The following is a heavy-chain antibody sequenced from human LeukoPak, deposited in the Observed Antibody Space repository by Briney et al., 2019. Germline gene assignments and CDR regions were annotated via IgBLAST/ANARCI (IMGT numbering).Heavy chain of an antibody. CDR1: GYTFTSYD. J-gene: IGHJ5*02. V-gene: IGHV1-8*03. CDR3: ARGSMFGEFEFDP. D-gene: IGHD3-10*02. Sequence: ASVKVSCKASGYTFTSYDINWVRQATGQGLEWMAWMNPNSGNTGYAQKFQGRVTITRNTSISTAYMELSSLRSEDTAVYYCARGSMFGEFEFDPWGQGTLVTVSS. CDR2: MNPNSGNT.